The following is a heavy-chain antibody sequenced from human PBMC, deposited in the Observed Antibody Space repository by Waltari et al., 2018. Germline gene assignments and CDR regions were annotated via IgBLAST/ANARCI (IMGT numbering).Heavy chain of an antibody. CDR1: GGSISSGCYS. V-gene: IGHV4-30-2*01. J-gene: IGHJ3*02. CDR2: IYHSGST. Sequence: QLQLQESGSGLVKPSQTLSLTCAVSGGSISSGCYSWSWIRQPPGTGLEWIGYIYHSGSTYYTPSLKSRVTISVDRSKNQFSLKLSSVTAADTAVYYCAREGVSGYCSGGSCYSSIRAFDIWGQGTMVTVSS. CDR3: AREGVSGYCSGGSCYSSIRAFDI. D-gene: IGHD2-15*01.